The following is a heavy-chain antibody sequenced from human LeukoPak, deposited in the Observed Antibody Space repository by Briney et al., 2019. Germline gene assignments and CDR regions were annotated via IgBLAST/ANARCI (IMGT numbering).Heavy chain of an antibody. D-gene: IGHD3-16*01. Sequence: SVKVSCKASGGTFSSYAISWVRQAPGQGLEWMGGIIPIFGTANYAQKFQGRVTITADKSTRTAYMELSSLRSEDTAVYYCARDNDSRGPPHFDYWGQGTLVTVSS. CDR3: ARDNDSRGPPHFDY. J-gene: IGHJ4*02. CDR1: GGTFSSYA. CDR2: IIPIFGTA. V-gene: IGHV1-69*06.